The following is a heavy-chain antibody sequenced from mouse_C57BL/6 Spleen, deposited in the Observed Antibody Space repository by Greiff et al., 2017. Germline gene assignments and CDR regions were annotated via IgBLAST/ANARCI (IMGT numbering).Heavy chain of an antibody. CDR2: ISSGSSTI. V-gene: IGHV5-17*01. D-gene: IGHD1-1*01. CDR1: GFTFSDYG. Sequence: EVMLVESRGGLVKPGGSLKLSCAASGFTFSDYGMHWVRQAPEKGLEWVAYISSGSSTIYYADTVKGRFTISRDNAKNTLFLQMTSLRSEDTAMYYCARCPITTVVAPFDYWGQGTTLTVSS. CDR3: ARCPITTVVAPFDY. J-gene: IGHJ2*01.